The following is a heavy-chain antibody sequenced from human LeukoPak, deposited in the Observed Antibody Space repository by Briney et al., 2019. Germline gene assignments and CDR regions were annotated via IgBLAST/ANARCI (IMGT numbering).Heavy chain of an antibody. J-gene: IGHJ3*02. CDR2: IWHNGSSQ. D-gene: IGHD2-8*01. CDR3: ARWGVRGHDAFDI. CDR1: GFTFSNYA. Sequence: GGSLRLSCAASGFTFSNYAMHWVRQAPGKGLEWVATIWHNGSSQYYADSIKGRFTISRDNSKNTLYLQMNSLRAEDTAGYYCARWGVRGHDAFDICGQGTVVTVSS. V-gene: IGHV3-33*01.